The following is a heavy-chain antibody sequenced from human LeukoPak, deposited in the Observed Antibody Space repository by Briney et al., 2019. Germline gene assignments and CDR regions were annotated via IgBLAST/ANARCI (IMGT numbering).Heavy chain of an antibody. Sequence: ASVKVSCKASGYTFTGNYIHWVRQAPGQGLEWMGWINPNSGGTNYAQRFQGRVPMTRDTSISTAYLELNRLSSDDSAVFYCARQADNNWFDSWGQGTLVTVSS. CDR2: INPNSGGT. D-gene: IGHD2-15*01. CDR3: ARQADNNWFDS. J-gene: IGHJ5*01. CDR1: GYTFTGNY. V-gene: IGHV1-2*02.